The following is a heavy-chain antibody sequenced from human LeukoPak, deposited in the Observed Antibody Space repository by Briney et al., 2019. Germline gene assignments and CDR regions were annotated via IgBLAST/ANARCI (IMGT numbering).Heavy chain of an antibody. V-gene: IGHV3-30*18. J-gene: IGHJ4*02. Sequence: GGSLRLSCAASGFTFSSYGIHWVRQAPGKGLDWVAVISYDGSNQYFADSVKGRFTISRDNSKNTLYLQMNSLIPEDTAVYYCAKDLGYCSGTSCSAIDYWGQGTLGTVSS. D-gene: IGHD2-15*01. CDR1: GFTFSSYG. CDR2: ISYDGSNQ. CDR3: AKDLGYCSGTSCSAIDY.